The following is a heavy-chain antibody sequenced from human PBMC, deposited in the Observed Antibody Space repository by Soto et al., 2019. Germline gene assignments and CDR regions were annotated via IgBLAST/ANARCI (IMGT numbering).Heavy chain of an antibody. Sequence: PSETLSLTCAVYGGSFSGYYWSWIRQPPGKGLEWIGESNHSGSTNYHPSLKSRVTISVETSKNQFPLKLSSVTAADTAVYYCARGHYDFWSGYGSINGFGPWGRGTLVTVSS. D-gene: IGHD3-3*01. CDR3: ARGHYDFWSGYGSINGFGP. V-gene: IGHV4-34*01. CDR2: SNHSGST. J-gene: IGHJ5*02. CDR1: GGSFSGYY.